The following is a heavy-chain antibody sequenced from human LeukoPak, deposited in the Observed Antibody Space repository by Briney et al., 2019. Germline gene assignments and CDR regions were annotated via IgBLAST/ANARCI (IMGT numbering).Heavy chain of an antibody. D-gene: IGHD6-13*01. Sequence: GGSLRLSCAASGFTYSSYSMNWVRQAPGKGLEWVSSISSSSSYIYYADSVRGRFTISRDNAKNSLYLQMNSLRAEDTAVYYCARVGYSSSWSPSDYWGQGALVTASS. J-gene: IGHJ4*02. V-gene: IGHV3-21*01. CDR1: GFTYSSYS. CDR2: ISSSSSYI. CDR3: ARVGYSSSWSPSDY.